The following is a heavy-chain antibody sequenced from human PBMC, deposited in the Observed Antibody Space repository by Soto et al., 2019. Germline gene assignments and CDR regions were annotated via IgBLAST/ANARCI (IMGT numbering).Heavy chain of an antibody. J-gene: IGHJ4*02. Sequence: GGSLRLSCTASGFTFGNYPMNWFRQAPGKGLEWVCFIRSKAYGGTTEYAASVKGRFTISRDDSRSIAYLQMNSLKTEDTSVYYCTRPIEVGDKASDXWGQGTLVTVSX. CDR1: GFTFGNYP. CDR2: IRSKAYGGTT. D-gene: IGHD3-22*01. CDR3: TRPIEVGDKASDX. V-gene: IGHV3-49*03.